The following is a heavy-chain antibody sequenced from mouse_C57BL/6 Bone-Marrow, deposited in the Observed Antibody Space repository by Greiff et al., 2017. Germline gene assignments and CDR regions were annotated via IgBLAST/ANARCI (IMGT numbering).Heavy chain of an antibody. CDR3: ARHNGSSYGFAY. CDR1: GFTFSDYY. CDR2: ISNGGGST. V-gene: IGHV5-12*01. Sequence: EVQGVESGGGLVQPGGSLKLSCAASGFTFSDYYMYWVRQTPEKRLEWVAYISNGGGSTYYPDTVKGRFTISRDNAKNTLYLQMSRLKSEDTAMYYCARHNGSSYGFAYWGQGTLVTVSA. D-gene: IGHD1-1*01. J-gene: IGHJ3*01.